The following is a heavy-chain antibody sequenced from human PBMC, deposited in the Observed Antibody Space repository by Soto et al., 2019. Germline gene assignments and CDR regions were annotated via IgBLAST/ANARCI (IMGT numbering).Heavy chain of an antibody. CDR3: ARTYYDFWSGFSD. CDR1: GGSISSYY. J-gene: IGHJ4*02. CDR2: ISYEGSEK. V-gene: IGHV3-30*03. D-gene: IGHD3-3*01. Sequence: LSLTCTVSGGSISSYYCSWIRQPPGKGLEWVAIISYEGSEKYYSDSVKGRFTISRDNSKNTVYLQMNSVRGDDTAVYYCARTYYDFWSGFSDWGQGALVTVS.